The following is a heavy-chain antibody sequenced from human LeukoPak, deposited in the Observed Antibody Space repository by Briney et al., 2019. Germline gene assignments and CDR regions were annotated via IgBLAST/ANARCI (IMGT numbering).Heavy chain of an antibody. CDR3: AASTYGSGSYVGFDS. D-gene: IGHD3-10*01. V-gene: IGHV5-51*01. CDR2: MYPGDSDT. CDR1: GYTFTNYW. J-gene: IGHJ4*02. Sequence: GESLKISCKASGYTFTNYWIGWVRQMPGKGLEWMGIMYPGDSDTRYSPSFQGQVTISADKSITTAYLQWSSLKASDTAMYYCAASTYGSGSYVGFDSWGQGTLVTVSS.